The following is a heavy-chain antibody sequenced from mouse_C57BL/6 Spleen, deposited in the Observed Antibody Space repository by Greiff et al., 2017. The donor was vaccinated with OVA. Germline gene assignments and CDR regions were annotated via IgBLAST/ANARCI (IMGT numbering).Heavy chain of an antibody. Sequence: EVKLVESGGGLVKPGGSLKLSCAASGFTFSSYAMSWVRQTPEKRLEWVATISDGGSYTYYPDNVKGRFTISRDNAKNNLYLQMSHLKSEDTAMYYCARAYAYAMDYWGQGTSVTVSS. V-gene: IGHV5-4*03. CDR3: ARAYAYAMDY. D-gene: IGHD6-5*01. CDR1: GFTFSSYA. CDR2: ISDGGSYT. J-gene: IGHJ4*01.